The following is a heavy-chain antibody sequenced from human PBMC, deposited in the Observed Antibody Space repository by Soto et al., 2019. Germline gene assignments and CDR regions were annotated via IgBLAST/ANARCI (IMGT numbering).Heavy chain of an antibody. D-gene: IGHD6-25*01. Sequence: GGSLRLSCAASGFTFNNYAMSWVRQAPGKGLEWVSAISGSGSATYSADSVRGRFAISRDNSKNTLYLQMNSLRAEDTAVHYCAKFLVGTGGSSVWPWYFDYWGQGTLVTSPQ. CDR2: ISGSGSAT. J-gene: IGHJ4*02. CDR1: GFTFNNYA. CDR3: AKFLVGTGGSSVWPWYFDY. V-gene: IGHV3-23*01.